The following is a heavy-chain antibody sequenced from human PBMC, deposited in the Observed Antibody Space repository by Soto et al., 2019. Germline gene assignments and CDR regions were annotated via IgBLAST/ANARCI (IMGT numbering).Heavy chain of an antibody. CDR1: GYTFTSYG. CDR3: ARVPLIVVVPADYFDY. V-gene: IGHV1-18*04. D-gene: IGHD2-2*01. Sequence: GASVKVSCKASGYTFTSYGISWVRQAPGQGLEWMGWISAYNGNTNYAQKLQGRVTMTTDTSTSTAYMELRSLRSDDTAVYYCARVPLIVVVPADYFDYWGQGTLVTVLL. CDR2: ISAYNGNT. J-gene: IGHJ4*02.